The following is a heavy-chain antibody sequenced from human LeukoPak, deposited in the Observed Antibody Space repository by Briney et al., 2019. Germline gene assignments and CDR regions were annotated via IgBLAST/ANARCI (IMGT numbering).Heavy chain of an antibody. J-gene: IGHJ5*02. V-gene: IGHV3-7*01. CDR2: IKQDGSEK. D-gene: IGHD3-10*01. CDR3: ARGPLWFGELSDWLDP. CDR1: GFTFSSYW. Sequence: PGGSLGLSCAASGFTFSSYWMSWVRQAPGKGLEWVANIKQDGSEKYYVDSVKGRFTISRDNAKNSLYLQMNSLRAEDTAVYYCARGPLWFGELSDWLDPWGQGTLVTVSS.